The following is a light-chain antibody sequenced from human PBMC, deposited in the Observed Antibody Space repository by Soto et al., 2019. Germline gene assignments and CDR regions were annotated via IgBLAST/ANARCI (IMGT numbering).Light chain of an antibody. CDR2: ATS. V-gene: IGKV3-20*01. CDR1: QSVSSNY. CDR3: HQYGYSSWT. Sequence: EIVLTQSPGTLSLSPGERATLSCRASQSVSSNYLAWYQQKPGQAPRLLIYATSSRATGIPDRFSGSGSGTDFTLAISRLEPEDFAVYYCHQYGYSSWTFGQGTK. J-gene: IGKJ1*01.